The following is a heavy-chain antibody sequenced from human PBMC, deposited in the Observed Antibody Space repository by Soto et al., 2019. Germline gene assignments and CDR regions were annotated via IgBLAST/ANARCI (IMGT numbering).Heavy chain of an antibody. CDR1: GYTFTSYY. Sequence: SVKVSCKASGYTFTSYYMHWVRQAPGQGLEWMGIINPSGGSTSYAQKFQGRVTMTRDTSTSTVYMELSSLRSEDTAVYYCARDSVAIWATVTTDNWFDPWGQGTLVTVS. V-gene: IGHV1-46*01. J-gene: IGHJ5*02. CDR3: ARDSVAIWATVTTDNWFDP. D-gene: IGHD4-4*01. CDR2: INPSGGST.